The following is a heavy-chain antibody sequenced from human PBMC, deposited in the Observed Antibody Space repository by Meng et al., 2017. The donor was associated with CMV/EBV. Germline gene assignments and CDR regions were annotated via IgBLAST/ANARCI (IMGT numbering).Heavy chain of an antibody. CDR1: GGTFSSYA. CDR3: ASTRASVVPAATSSYYYYYGMDV. V-gene: IGHV1-69*05. CDR2: IIPIFGTA. D-gene: IGHD2-2*01. Sequence: SVKVSCKASGGTFSSYAISWVRQAPGHGLEWMGGIIPIFGTANYAQKFQGRVTITTDESTSTAYMELSSLRSEDTAVYYCASTRASVVPAATSSYYYYYGMDVWGQGTTVTVSS. J-gene: IGHJ6*02.